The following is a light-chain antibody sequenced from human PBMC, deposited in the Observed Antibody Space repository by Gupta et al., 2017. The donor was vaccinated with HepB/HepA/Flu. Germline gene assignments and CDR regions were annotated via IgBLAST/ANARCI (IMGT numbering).Light chain of an antibody. CDR1: QSVSNN. Sequence: MQPSPATLSVSPGDSATLSCRASQSVSNNLAWYQQKPGKAPRLVMYGASTRATGIPARFSGSGSGTEFTLTISSLQSEDFAGYYCQQNRNGPRTFGEGTKVEI. V-gene: IGKV3-15*01. CDR3: QQNRNGPRT. J-gene: IGKJ4*02. CDR2: GAS.